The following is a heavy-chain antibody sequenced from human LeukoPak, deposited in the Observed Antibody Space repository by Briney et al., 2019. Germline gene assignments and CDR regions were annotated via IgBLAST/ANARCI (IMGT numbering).Heavy chain of an antibody. J-gene: IGHJ4*02. CDR1: GFTFSSYG. CDR2: ISGSGGTT. V-gene: IGHV3-23*01. Sequence: GGSLRLSCAASGFTFSSYGMSWVRQAPGKWLEWVSAISGSGGTTYYADSVKGRFTISRDNSMNTLYLQMNSLRAEDTAVYSCAKDRLGALLYFDSWGQGTLVTVSS. CDR3: AKDRLGALLYFDS. D-gene: IGHD1-26*01.